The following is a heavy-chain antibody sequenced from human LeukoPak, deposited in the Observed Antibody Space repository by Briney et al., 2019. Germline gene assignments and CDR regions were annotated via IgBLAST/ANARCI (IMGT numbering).Heavy chain of an antibody. CDR1: GGSITNYY. V-gene: IGHV4-59*08. Sequence: SETLSLTCSVSGGSITNYYWSWIRQYPGKGLEWIGFIYNTGRSNYNPSLQSRVTMSIDTSKNQFSLKLSSVTAADTAVYYCARRGELAIDYWGQGTLVTVSS. D-gene: IGHD1-26*01. CDR3: ARRGELAIDY. J-gene: IGHJ4*02. CDR2: IYNTGRS.